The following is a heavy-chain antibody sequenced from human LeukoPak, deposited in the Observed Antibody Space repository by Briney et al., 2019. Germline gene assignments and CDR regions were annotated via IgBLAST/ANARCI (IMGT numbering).Heavy chain of an antibody. D-gene: IGHD1-26*01. CDR1: GFSFGTSG. V-gene: IGHV3-21*01. CDR2: ISSSSSYI. Sequence: PGGSLRLSCATSGFSFGTSGMNWVRQAPGKGLEWVSAISSSSSYIYYADSVKGRFTISRDNAKNSLYLQMNSLRAEDTAAYYCARDRGVGATTGDNWGQGTLVTVSS. J-gene: IGHJ4*02. CDR3: ARDRGVGATTGDN.